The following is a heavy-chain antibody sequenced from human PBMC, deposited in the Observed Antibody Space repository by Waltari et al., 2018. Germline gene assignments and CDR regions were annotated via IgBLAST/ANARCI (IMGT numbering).Heavy chain of an antibody. CDR3: ARDLSWGGWQLGNAFDI. Sequence: QVQLVQSGAEVKKPGASVTVSCKASGYTFPSYAMHWVRQAPGQRLEWMGWINAGNGNTKYSQKFQGRVTITRDTSASTAYMELSSLRSEDTAVYYCARDLSWGGWQLGNAFDIWGQGTMVTVSS. V-gene: IGHV1-3*01. J-gene: IGHJ3*02. CDR2: INAGNGNT. D-gene: IGHD6-6*01. CDR1: GYTFPSYA.